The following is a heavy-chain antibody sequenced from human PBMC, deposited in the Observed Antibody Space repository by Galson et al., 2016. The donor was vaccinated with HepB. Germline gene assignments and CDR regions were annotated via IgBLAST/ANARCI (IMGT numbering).Heavy chain of an antibody. D-gene: IGHD2-2*01. V-gene: IGHV1-69*13. Sequence: SVKVSCKASGGTFGSYAISWVRQAPGQGLEWMGGIIPIFGTANYAQKFQGRVTITADESTSTAYMELSSLRVEDTAVYYCARDSTPLPLRDAFYIWDQGTIVTVSS. J-gene: IGHJ3*02. CDR2: IIPIFGTA. CDR3: ARDSTPLPLRDAFYI. CDR1: GGTFGSYA.